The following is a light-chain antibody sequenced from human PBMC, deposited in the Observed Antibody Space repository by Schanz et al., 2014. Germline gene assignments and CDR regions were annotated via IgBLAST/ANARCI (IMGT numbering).Light chain of an antibody. CDR3: QQYGSSLLT. CDR1: QSVSSY. V-gene: IGKV3-20*01. Sequence: EIVLTQSPGTLSLSPGQRATLSCSASQSVSSYLAWYQHKPGQAPRLLIYDASNRATGIPARFSGSGSGTDFTLTISSLEPEDFAVYYCQQYGSSLLTFGGGTKVEIK. J-gene: IGKJ4*01. CDR2: DAS.